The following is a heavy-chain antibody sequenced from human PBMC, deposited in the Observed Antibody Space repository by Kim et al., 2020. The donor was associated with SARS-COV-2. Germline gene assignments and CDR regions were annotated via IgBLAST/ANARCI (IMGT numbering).Heavy chain of an antibody. CDR2: ISYDGSNK. V-gene: IGHV3-30*03. CDR3: ADTGYSSSWGAFDI. Sequence: GGSLRLSCAASGFTFSSYGMHWVRQAPGKGLEWVAVISYDGSNKYYADSVKGRFTISRDNSKNTLYLQMNSLRAEDTAVYYCADTGYSSSWGAFDIWGQGTMVTVSS. J-gene: IGHJ3*02. CDR1: GFTFSSYG. D-gene: IGHD6-13*01.